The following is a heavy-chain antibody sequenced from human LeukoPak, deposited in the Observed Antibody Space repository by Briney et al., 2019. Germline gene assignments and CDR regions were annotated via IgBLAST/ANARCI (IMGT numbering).Heavy chain of an antibody. CDR1: GFTFSSYA. CDR3: ARGLTGDIVVVVAATGRNWFDP. Sequence: GGSLRLSCAASGFTFSSYAMHWVRQPPDKGLEWLAAISYDGSNKYYPDSVKGRFTISRDNSKNTLYLQMNSLRAEDTAVYYCARGLTGDIVVVVAATGRNWFDPWGQGTLVTVSS. V-gene: IGHV3-30*04. CDR2: ISYDGSNK. J-gene: IGHJ5*02. D-gene: IGHD2-15*01.